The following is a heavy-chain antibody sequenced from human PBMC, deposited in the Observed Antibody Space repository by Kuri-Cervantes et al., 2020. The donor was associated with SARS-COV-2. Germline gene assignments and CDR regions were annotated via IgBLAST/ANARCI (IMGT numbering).Heavy chain of an antibody. CDR2: ISAYNGNT. CDR3: AAEGTFGVVTAY. D-gene: IGHD3-3*01. V-gene: IGHV1-18*04. Sequence: ASVKVSCKASGFTFTSYGISWVRQAPGQGLEWMGWISAYNGNTNYAQKLQGRVTMTTDTSTSTAYMELRSLRYDDTAVYYCAAEGTFGVVTAYWGQGTLVTVSS. CDR1: GFTFTSYG. J-gene: IGHJ4*02.